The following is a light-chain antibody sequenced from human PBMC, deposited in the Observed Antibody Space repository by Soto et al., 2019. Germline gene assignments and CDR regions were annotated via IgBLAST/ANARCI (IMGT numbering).Light chain of an antibody. CDR1: QSVSSY. Sequence: EIVLTQSPATLSLSPGERATLSCRASQSVSSYLVWYQQKPGQAPRLLIYDASNRATGIPARFSGSGSGTDFTLTISSLEPEDFAIYYCQQRGDRPYTFGQGTKVEIK. CDR2: DAS. V-gene: IGKV3-11*01. CDR3: QQRGDRPYT. J-gene: IGKJ2*01.